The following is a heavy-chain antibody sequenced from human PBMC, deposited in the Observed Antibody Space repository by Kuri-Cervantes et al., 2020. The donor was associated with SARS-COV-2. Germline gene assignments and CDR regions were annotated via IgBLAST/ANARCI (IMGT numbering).Heavy chain of an antibody. J-gene: IGHJ6*02. CDR3: ARAGYYYGMDV. V-gene: IGHV4-59*08. CDR2: IYDSGAT. CDR1: RGSFSTYY. Sequence: SETLSLTCTVSRGSFSTYYWSWIRQPPGKGLEWIGHIYDSGATSYNPSLKSRVTFSIDTSKKQFSLKVSSVTAADTAVYYCARAGYYYGMDVWGQGTTVTVSS.